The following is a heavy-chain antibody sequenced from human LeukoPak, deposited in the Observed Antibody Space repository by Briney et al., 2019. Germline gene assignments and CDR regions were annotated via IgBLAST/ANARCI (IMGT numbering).Heavy chain of an antibody. V-gene: IGHV1-69*05. J-gene: IGHJ5*02. D-gene: IGHD2-2*01. CDR1: GGTFSSYA. CDR2: IIPIFGTA. CDR3: AGRFLVGTWFDP. Sequence: GSSVKVSCKASGGTFSSYAISWVRQAPGPGLEWMGGIIPIFGTANYAQKFQGRVTITTDESTSTAYMELSSLRPEDTAVCYCAGRFLVGTWFDPWGQGTLVTVSS.